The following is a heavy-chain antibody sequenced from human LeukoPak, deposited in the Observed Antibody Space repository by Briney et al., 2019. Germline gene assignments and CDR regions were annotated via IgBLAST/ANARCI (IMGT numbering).Heavy chain of an antibody. D-gene: IGHD3-22*01. Sequence: GGSLRLSCAASGFTFSSYSTNWVRQAPGKGLEWVSSISSSSSYIYYADSVKGRFTISRDNAKNSLYLQMNSLRAEDTAVYYCATVEIVVPIGEDYWGQGTLVTVSS. V-gene: IGHV3-21*01. J-gene: IGHJ4*02. CDR2: ISSSSSYI. CDR1: GFTFSSYS. CDR3: ATVEIVVPIGEDY.